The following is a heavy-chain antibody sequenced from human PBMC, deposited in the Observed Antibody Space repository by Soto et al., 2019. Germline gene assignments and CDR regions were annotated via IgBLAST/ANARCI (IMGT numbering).Heavy chain of an antibody. V-gene: IGHV1-69*13. CDR1: GGTFSSYS. J-gene: IGHJ6*02. CDR3: ARGVYFAGNDYGMDV. Sequence: SVKASSKAPGGTFSSYSLSWVRHAPGQGLEWMGGIIPIFGTANYAQKFQGRVTITADESTSTAYMELSSLRSEDTAVYYCARGVYFAGNDYGMDVWGQGTTVTVSS. D-gene: IGHD3-9*01. CDR2: IIPIFGTA.